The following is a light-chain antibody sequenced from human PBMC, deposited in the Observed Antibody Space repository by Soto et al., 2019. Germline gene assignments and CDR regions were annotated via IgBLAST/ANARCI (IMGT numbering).Light chain of an antibody. CDR2: DVT. Sequence: QSALAQPPSVSGSPGQSVTISCTGTISDVGFYARVSWYQQPPGTAPKLLIYDVTSRPSGVPDRFSGSQSGKTASPTISGLQAEDEADYYCSSYTSSSTYVFGTGTKVTV. J-gene: IGLJ1*01. CDR3: SSYTSSSTYV. V-gene: IGLV2-18*02. CDR1: ISDVGFYAR.